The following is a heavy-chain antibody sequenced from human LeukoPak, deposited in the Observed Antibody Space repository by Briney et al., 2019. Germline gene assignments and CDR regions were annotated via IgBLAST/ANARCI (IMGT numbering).Heavy chain of an antibody. J-gene: IGHJ3*02. CDR1: VGSISSGSYY. Sequence: SETLSLTCTVSVGSISSGSYYGSWIRQPAGKGLEWIGRIYTSGSTNYNHSLKSRVTISVATSKNQFSLKLSSVTAADTAVYYCARPNYYDSSGPGAFDIWGQGTMVTVSS. V-gene: IGHV4-61*02. CDR2: IYTSGST. D-gene: IGHD3-22*01. CDR3: ARPNYYDSSGPGAFDI.